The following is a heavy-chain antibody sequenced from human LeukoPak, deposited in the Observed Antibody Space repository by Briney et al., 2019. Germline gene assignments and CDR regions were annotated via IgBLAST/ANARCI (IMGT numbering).Heavy chain of an antibody. J-gene: IGHJ5*02. CDR1: GFTFSSYW. D-gene: IGHD3-3*01. CDR2: IKQDGSEK. CDR3: AREGSDFWSGYLNWFDP. V-gene: IGHV3-7*01. Sequence: GGSLRLSCAASGFTFSSYWMSWVRQAPGRGLEWVANIKQDGSEKYYVDSVKGRFTISRDNAKNSLYLQMNSLRAEDTAVYYCAREGSDFWSGYLNWFDPWGQGTLVTVSS.